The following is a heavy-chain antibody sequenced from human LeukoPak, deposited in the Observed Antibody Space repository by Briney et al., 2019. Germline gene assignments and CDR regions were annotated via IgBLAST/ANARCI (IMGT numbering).Heavy chain of an antibody. J-gene: IGHJ5*02. Sequence: ASVTVSCKASGYTFTGYYMHWVRQAPGQGLEWMGIINPSGGSTSYAQKFQGRVTMTRDTSTSTVYMELSSLRSEDTAVYYCARDSRVTYAVAGTIWFDPWGQGTLVTVSS. CDR3: ARDSRVTYAVAGTIWFDP. CDR2: INPSGGST. V-gene: IGHV1-46*01. D-gene: IGHD6-19*01. CDR1: GYTFTGYY.